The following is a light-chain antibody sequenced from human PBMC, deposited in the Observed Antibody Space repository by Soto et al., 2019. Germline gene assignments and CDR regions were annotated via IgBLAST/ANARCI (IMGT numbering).Light chain of an antibody. V-gene: IGKV3-11*01. CDR1: QSVGSY. CDR3: QQRSSWPLT. J-gene: IGKJ4*01. CDR2: DAF. Sequence: EIVLTQSPATLSLSPGETATLSCRASQSVGSYFAWYQQKPGQAPRLLIYDAFSRATGIPARFSGSGSGTDFTLTISSLEPEDFAVYFCQQRSSWPLTFGGGTMVEIK.